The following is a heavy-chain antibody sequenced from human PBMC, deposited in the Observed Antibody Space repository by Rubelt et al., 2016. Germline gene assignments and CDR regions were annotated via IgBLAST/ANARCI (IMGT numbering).Heavy chain of an antibody. Sequence: EVQLVESGGGLVQPGGSLKLSCAASGFTFSSYAMSWVRQAPGEGLEWVSAISGSGGSTYYADSVKGRFTISRANSKNMLYLQMNSLRAEDTAVYYCARALSSSWYLSGHLDYWGQGTLVTVSS. CDR3: ARALSSSWYLSGHLDY. CDR2: ISGSGGST. V-gene: IGHV3-23*04. J-gene: IGHJ4*02. CDR1: GFTFSSYA. D-gene: IGHD6-13*01.